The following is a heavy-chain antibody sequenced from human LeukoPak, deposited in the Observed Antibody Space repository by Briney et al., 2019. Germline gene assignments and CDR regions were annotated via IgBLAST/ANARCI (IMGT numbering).Heavy chain of an antibody. V-gene: IGHV4-34*01. CDR1: GGSFSGYY. CDR2: INHSGST. J-gene: IGHJ5*02. D-gene: IGHD3-16*01. Sequence: SETLSLTCAVYGGSFSGYYWSWIRQPPGKGLEWIGEINHSGSTNYNPSLKSRVTISVDTSKNQFSLKLSSVTAADTAVYYCARTGWGMNRLWLAPWGREPWSPSPQ. CDR3: ARTGWGMNRLWLAP.